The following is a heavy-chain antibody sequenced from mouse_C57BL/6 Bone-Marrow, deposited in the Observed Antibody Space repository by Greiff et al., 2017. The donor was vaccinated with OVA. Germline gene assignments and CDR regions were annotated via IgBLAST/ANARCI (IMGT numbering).Heavy chain of an antibody. CDR3: ARGLLRFYFDY. V-gene: IGHV1-66*01. Sequence: ESGPELVKPGASVKISCKASGYSFTSYYIHWVKQRPGQGLEWIGWIYPGSGNTKYNEKFKGKATLTADTSSSTAYMQLSSLTSEDSAVYYCARGLLRFYFDYWGQGTTLTVSS. CDR2: IYPGSGNT. J-gene: IGHJ2*01. CDR1: GYSFTSYY. D-gene: IGHD1-1*01.